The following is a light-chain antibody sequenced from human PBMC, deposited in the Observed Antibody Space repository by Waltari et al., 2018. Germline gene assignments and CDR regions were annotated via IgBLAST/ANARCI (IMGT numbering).Light chain of an antibody. Sequence: DIQMTQSPFTLSASVGDRVTITCRASQSVNGWLAWYQQKPGKAPKRLIYKASSLETGVPSRFSGSESRTECSLTISSLHPDDSATYYCQQYSSYPWTFGQGTEVEIK. J-gene: IGKJ1*01. CDR3: QQYSSYPWT. CDR2: KAS. CDR1: QSVNGW. V-gene: IGKV1-5*03.